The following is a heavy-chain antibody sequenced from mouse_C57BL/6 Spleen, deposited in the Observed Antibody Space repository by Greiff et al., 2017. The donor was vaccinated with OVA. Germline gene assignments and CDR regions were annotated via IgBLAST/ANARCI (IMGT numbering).Heavy chain of an antibody. CDR3: TRLGTMIKYFDV. CDR1: GYTFTDYE. Sequence: VQLQQSGAELVRPGASVTLSCKASGYTFTDYEMHWVKQTPVHGLEWIGAIDPETGGTAYNQKFKGKAILTADKSSSTAYTELRSLTSEDSAVYYCTRLGTMIKYFDVWGTGTTVTVSS. V-gene: IGHV1-15*01. J-gene: IGHJ1*03. CDR2: IDPETGGT. D-gene: IGHD2-4*01.